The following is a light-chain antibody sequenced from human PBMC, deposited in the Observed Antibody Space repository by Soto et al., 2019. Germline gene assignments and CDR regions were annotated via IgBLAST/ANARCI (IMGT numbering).Light chain of an antibody. CDR1: SSDVGGHNF. Sequence: QSALTQPASVSGSPGQSITISCTGTSSDVGGHNFVSWYQQHPGKAPKLIIYEVSKRPSGVSNRFSGSKSGNTASLTIFGLQTEDEADYYCCSFAGSGTYVFGTGTKLTVL. V-gene: IGLV2-23*02. J-gene: IGLJ1*01. CDR2: EVS. CDR3: CSFAGSGTYV.